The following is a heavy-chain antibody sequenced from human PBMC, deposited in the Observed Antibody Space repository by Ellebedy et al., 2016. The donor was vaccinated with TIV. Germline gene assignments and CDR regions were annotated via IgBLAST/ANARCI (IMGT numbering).Heavy chain of an antibody. CDR3: VTSSCGGGSCYSEVDY. V-gene: IGHV1-18*01. CDR1: GDTFTNYG. J-gene: IGHJ4*02. CDR2: ISADNGNT. D-gene: IGHD2-15*01. Sequence: ASVKVSXKAFGDTFTNYGINWVRQAPGQGLEWMGWISADNGNTRYSQKLQGRLTMTADTSTSTAYMEVRSLRSDDTAVYYCVTSSCGGGSCYSEVDYWGQGTLVIVSS.